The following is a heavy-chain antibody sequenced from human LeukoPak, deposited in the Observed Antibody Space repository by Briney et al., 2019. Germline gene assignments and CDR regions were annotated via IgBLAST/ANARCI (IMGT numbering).Heavy chain of an antibody. Sequence: PSETLSLTCAVYGGSFSGYYRSWIRQPPGKGLEWIGEINHSGSTNYNPSLKSRVTISVDTSENQFSLKLSSVTAADTAVYYCARRRYYYYGMDVWGQGTTVTVSS. CDR3: ARRRYYYYGMDV. J-gene: IGHJ6*02. CDR1: GGSFSGYY. V-gene: IGHV4-34*01. CDR2: INHSGST.